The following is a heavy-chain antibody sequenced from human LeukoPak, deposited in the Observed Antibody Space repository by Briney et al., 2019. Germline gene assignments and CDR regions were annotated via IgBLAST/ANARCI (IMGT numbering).Heavy chain of an antibody. D-gene: IGHD3-22*01. CDR2: IIPILGIA. CDR1: GGTFSSYA. J-gene: IGHJ4*02. Sequence: ASVKVSCKASGGTFSSYAISWVRQAPGQGLEWMGRIIPILGIANYAQKFQGRVTITADKSTSTAYMELSSLRSEDTAVYYCARDTGDSSGYYFSHFDYWGQGTLVTVSS. V-gene: IGHV1-69*04. CDR3: ARDTGDSSGYYFSHFDY.